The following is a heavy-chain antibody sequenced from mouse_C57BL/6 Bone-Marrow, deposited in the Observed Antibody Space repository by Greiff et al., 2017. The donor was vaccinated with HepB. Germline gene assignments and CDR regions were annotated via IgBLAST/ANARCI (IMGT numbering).Heavy chain of an antibody. Sequence: EVQLVESGGGLVQSGRSLRLSCAPSGFTFSDFYMEWVRQAPGKGLEWIAASRNKANDYTTEYSASVKGRFIVSRDTSQSILYLQMNALRAEDTAIYYCARDAGGYYAMDYWGQGTSVTVSS. CDR2: SRNKANDYTT. CDR3: ARDAGGYYAMDY. J-gene: IGHJ4*01. V-gene: IGHV7-1*01. CDR1: GFTFSDFY.